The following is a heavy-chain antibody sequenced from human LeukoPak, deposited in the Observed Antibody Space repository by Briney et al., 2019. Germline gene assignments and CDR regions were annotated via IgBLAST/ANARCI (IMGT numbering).Heavy chain of an antibody. Sequence: GGSLRLSCAASGFTFSSYSMNWVRQAPGKGLEWVSSISSSSSYIYYADSVKGRFTISRDNAKNSLYLQMNSLRAEDTAVYYCARDSYYDSSGYYHEPDAFDIWGQGTMVTVSS. V-gene: IGHV3-21*01. CDR2: ISSSSSYI. CDR3: ARDSYYDSSGYYHEPDAFDI. D-gene: IGHD3-22*01. CDR1: GFTFSSYS. J-gene: IGHJ3*02.